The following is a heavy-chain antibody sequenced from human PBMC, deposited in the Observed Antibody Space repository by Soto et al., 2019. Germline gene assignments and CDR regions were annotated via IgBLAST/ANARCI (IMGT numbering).Heavy chain of an antibody. CDR2: IYSDGST. CDR3: ARDPYYDSSGYLASNGMDV. CDR1: GFTVSSNY. J-gene: IGHJ6*02. D-gene: IGHD3-22*01. Sequence: EVQRVESGGGLVQPGGSLRLSCAASGFTVSSNYMSWVRQAPGKGLEWVSVIYSDGSTYYADSVKGRFTISRHNSKTTLYLQMNSLTAEDTAVYYCARDPYYDSSGYLASNGMDVWGQGTTVTVSS. V-gene: IGHV3-53*04.